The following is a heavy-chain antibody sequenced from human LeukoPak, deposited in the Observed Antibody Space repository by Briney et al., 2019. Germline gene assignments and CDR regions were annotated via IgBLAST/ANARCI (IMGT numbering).Heavy chain of an antibody. Sequence: SETLSLTCTVSGYSISSGHYWGWIRQPPGKGLEWIGSIFDSGSTYYNPSLKSRVTISIDTSKNQFSLKLSSVTAADTAVYYCARSAGGVIILDSWGQGTLVTVSS. CDR3: ARSAGGVIILDS. V-gene: IGHV4-38-2*02. D-gene: IGHD3-16*02. J-gene: IGHJ4*02. CDR1: GYSISSGHY. CDR2: IFDSGST.